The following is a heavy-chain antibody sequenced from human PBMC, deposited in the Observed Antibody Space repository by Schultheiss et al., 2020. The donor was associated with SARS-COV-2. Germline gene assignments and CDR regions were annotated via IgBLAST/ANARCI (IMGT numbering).Heavy chain of an antibody. CDR2: IYHSGST. CDR3: AREGLGFWSGEVDY. D-gene: IGHD3-3*01. V-gene: IGHV4-4*02. J-gene: IGHJ4*02. CDR1: GGSISSSNW. Sequence: SETLSLTCAVSGGSISSSNWWSWVRQPPGKGLEWIGEIYHSGSTNYNPSLKSRVTISVDTSKNQFSLKLSSVTAADTAVYYCAREGLGFWSGEVDYWGQGTLVTVSS.